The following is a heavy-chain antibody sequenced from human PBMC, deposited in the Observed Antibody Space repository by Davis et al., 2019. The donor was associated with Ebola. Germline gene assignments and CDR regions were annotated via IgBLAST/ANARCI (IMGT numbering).Heavy chain of an antibody. Sequence: SVKVSCKASGGTFSSYAISWVRQAPGQGLEWMGRIIPILGIANYAQKFQGRVTITADESTSTAYMELSSLRSEDTAVYYCARDSSDYIWGSYLDYWGQGTLVTVSS. CDR1: GGTFSSYA. J-gene: IGHJ4*02. CDR2: IIPILGIA. D-gene: IGHD3-16*02. V-gene: IGHV1-69*04. CDR3: ARDSSDYIWGSYLDY.